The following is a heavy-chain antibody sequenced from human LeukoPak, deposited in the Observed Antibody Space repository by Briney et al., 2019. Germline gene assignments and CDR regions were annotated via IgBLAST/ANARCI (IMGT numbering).Heavy chain of an antibody. CDR2: IKSDGSST. V-gene: IGHV3-74*01. Sequence: GGSLRLSCAASGFTFSNYWMPLVRQAPGKGLVWVSRIKSDGSSTNYADSVKGRFTISRDNAKSTLYLQTNSLRAEDTAMYYCTRILVGGNWAFDIWGQGTMATVSS. CDR1: GFTFSNYW. CDR3: TRILVGGNWAFDI. D-gene: IGHD2-21*01. J-gene: IGHJ3*02.